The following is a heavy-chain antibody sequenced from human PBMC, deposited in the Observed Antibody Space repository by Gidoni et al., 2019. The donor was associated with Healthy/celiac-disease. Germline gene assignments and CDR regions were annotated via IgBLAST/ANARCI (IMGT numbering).Heavy chain of an antibody. J-gene: IGHJ4*01. Sequence: EVQLLESGGGLVQPGGSLSLYCAASGFTFSRYAMSWVRQAPGKVLEWVSAIGGSGGSTYYADSVKGLFPISRDNSKNTRYRQMNSLRAEDTAVYYCATYYYDSSGYYSGFDYWGHGTLVTVSS. CDR3: ATYYYDSSGYYSGFDY. D-gene: IGHD3-22*01. CDR2: IGGSGGST. V-gene: IGHV3-23*01. CDR1: GFTFSRYA.